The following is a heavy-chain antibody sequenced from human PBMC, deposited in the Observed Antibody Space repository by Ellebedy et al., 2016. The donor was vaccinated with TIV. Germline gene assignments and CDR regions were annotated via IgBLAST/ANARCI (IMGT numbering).Heavy chain of an antibody. CDR1: GFTFSIFE. D-gene: IGHD6-19*01. V-gene: IGHV3-48*03. J-gene: IGHJ4*02. Sequence: GESLKISCAGSGFTFSIFEMNWVRQAPGKGLEWVSYISRDSRDIYYADSVRGRFTISRDNAQNLLYLQMNSLRAEDTALYYCARDTEGSAGWYLGEYWGQGTLVTVSS. CDR2: ISRDSRDI. CDR3: ARDTEGSAGWYLGEY.